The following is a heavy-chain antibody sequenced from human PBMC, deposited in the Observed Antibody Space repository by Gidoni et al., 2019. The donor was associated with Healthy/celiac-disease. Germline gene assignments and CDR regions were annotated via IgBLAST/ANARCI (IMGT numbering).Heavy chain of an antibody. CDR2: ISYDGSNK. CDR1: GFTFSSYG. CDR3: AKDTLRFFNGDLGDWFDP. V-gene: IGHV3-30*18. J-gene: IGHJ5*02. D-gene: IGHD3-3*01. Sequence: QVQLVESGGGVVQPGRSLRLSCAASGFTFSSYGMHWVRQAPGKGLEWVAVISYDGSNKYYADSVKGRFTISRDNSKNTLYLQMNSLRAEDTAVYYCAKDTLRFFNGDLGDWFDPWGQGTLVTVSS.